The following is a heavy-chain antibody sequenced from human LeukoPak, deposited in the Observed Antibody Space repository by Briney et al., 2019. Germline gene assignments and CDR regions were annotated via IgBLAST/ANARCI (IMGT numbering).Heavy chain of an antibody. Sequence: GGSLRLSCAASGFTFDDYAMHWVRQAPGKGLEWVSGISWNSGSIGYADSVKGRFTISRDNAKNSLYLQMNSLRAEDMALYYCAKDMGPGLEYSYGFDYWGQGTLVTVSS. D-gene: IGHD5-18*01. CDR3: AKDMGPGLEYSYGFDY. J-gene: IGHJ4*02. V-gene: IGHV3-9*03. CDR1: GFTFDDYA. CDR2: ISWNSGSI.